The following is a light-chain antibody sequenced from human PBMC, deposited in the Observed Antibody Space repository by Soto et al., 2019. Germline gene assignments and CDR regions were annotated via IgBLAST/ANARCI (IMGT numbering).Light chain of an antibody. CDR1: SSDIGGYNY. V-gene: IGLV2-14*03. CDR3: SSYSTSTTLV. CDR2: DVS. J-gene: IGLJ1*01. Sequence: QSALTQPASVSGSPGQSIIISCTGTSSDIGGYNYVSWYQQHPGKAPKLMTYDVSNRPSGVSNRFPGSKSGNTASLTISGLQAEDEAYYYCSSYSTSTTLVFGTGTKVTVL.